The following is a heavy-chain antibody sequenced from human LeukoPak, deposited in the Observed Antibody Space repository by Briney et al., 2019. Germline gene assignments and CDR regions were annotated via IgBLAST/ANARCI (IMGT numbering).Heavy chain of an antibody. Sequence: PSETLSLTCAVYGGSFSGYYWSWIRQPPGKGLEWIGEINHSGSTNYNPSLKSRVTISVDTSKNQFSLKLSSVTAADTAVYYCARVIRWGYSYDYLRFDPWGQGTLVTVSS. CDR2: INHSGST. CDR1: GGSFSGYY. CDR3: ARVIRWGYSYDYLRFDP. V-gene: IGHV4-34*01. J-gene: IGHJ5*02. D-gene: IGHD5-12*01.